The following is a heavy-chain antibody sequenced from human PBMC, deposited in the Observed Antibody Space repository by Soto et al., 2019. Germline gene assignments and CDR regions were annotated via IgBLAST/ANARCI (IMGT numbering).Heavy chain of an antibody. CDR1: GFTFSAYW. V-gene: IGHV3-7*01. J-gene: IGHJ6*02. CDR2: IKHDGSEK. D-gene: IGHD1-20*01. CDR3: AIITRGFSMDV. Sequence: GGSLRLSCAAAGFTFSAYWMSWVRQTPGKGLEWVANIKHDGSEKYYVDSVKGRFTISRDNAKNSLFLEMNSLRAEDTAVFYCAIITRGFSMDVWGQGTTVTVSS.